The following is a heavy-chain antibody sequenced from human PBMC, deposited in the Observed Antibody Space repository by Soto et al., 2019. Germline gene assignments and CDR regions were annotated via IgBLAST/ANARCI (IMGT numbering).Heavy chain of an antibody. CDR1: GGSISSGDYY. D-gene: IGHD2-15*01. V-gene: IGHV4-31*03. Sequence: QVQLQESGPGLAKPSQTLSLTCSVSGGSISSGDYYWSWVRQHPGKGLEWIGYIFYSGSTYYNPSLKSRVTISVDTSKNQFSLKLSSVTAADTAVYYCARGGSGDIVVVAAIDYWGQGTLVTVSS. J-gene: IGHJ4*02. CDR2: IFYSGST. CDR3: ARGGSGDIVVVAAIDY.